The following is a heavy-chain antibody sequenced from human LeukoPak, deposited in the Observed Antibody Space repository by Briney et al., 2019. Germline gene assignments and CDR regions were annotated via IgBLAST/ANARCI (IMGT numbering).Heavy chain of an antibody. Sequence: GGSLRLSCAASGFSFSNHWMHWVRQVPGEGLVWVSRITSDGYTTNYADSVKGLFTISRDNAKNTLYLQMNSLRDEDTAVYYCVRGAVTGQQCDNWGQGTLVTVSS. D-gene: IGHD2-21*02. CDR3: VRGAVTGQQCDN. J-gene: IGHJ4*02. CDR2: ITSDGYTT. V-gene: IGHV3-74*01. CDR1: GFSFSNHW.